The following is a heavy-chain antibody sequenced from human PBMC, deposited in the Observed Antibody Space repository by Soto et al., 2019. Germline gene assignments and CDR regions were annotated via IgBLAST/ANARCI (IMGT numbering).Heavy chain of an antibody. D-gene: IGHD5-18*01. CDR3: AGDPASPHTYGHAPSYP. Sequence: QVQLVQSGAEVKKPGSSVKVSCKASGGTFSTYTITWVRQAPGQGLEWMGRIIPIIGIINYAQKFQGRVPITANNFTDSANRDLTGLNSTSTAVYYCAGDPASPHTYGHAPSYPWGKGTLVTVSS. CDR1: GGTFSTYT. J-gene: IGHJ5*02. CDR2: IIPIIGII. V-gene: IGHV1-69*08.